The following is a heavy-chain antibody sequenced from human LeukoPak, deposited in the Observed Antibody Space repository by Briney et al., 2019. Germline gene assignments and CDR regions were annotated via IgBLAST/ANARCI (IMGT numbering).Heavy chain of an antibody. V-gene: IGHV1-18*01. Sequence: ASVKVSCKASGYTFTNYGISWVRQAPGQGLEWMGWISAYNGNTNYAQKLQGRVTMTTDTSTSTAYMELRSLRSDDTAVYYCARGSRAAAEGSDRANWFDPWGQGTLVTVSS. J-gene: IGHJ5*02. D-gene: IGHD6-13*01. CDR1: GYTFTNYG. CDR2: ISAYNGNT. CDR3: ARGSRAAAEGSDRANWFDP.